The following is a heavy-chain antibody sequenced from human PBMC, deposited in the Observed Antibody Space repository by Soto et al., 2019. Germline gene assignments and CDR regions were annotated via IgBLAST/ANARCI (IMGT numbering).Heavy chain of an antibody. CDR1: GGSISGYY. CDR2: VYESGST. D-gene: IGHD1-20*01. Sequence: QVLVQESGPGLVKPSETLSLTCIVSGGSISGYYWSWIRRPPGKGLEWIGHVYESGSTNYNPSLKSRITILVDTSKNHFSLKMTSVTAADTAVYYCARQRAYDWNGRDAFDIWGQGTMVTVSS. J-gene: IGHJ3*02. V-gene: IGHV4-59*08. CDR3: ARQRAYDWNGRDAFDI.